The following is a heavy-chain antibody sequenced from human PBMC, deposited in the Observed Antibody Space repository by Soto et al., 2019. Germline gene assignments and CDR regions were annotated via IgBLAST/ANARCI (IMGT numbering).Heavy chain of an antibody. CDR2: VYPSDSDV. CDR1: GYRFSSSL. D-gene: IGHD3-16*01. J-gene: IGHJ4*02. CDR3: TKGANRPFDS. V-gene: IGHV5-51*01. Sequence: LGESLKISCQGTGYRFSSSLIGWVRQKPVKGLEWLGNVYPSDSDVRYRPAFEGQVTISADNSTNTAYLQLLNLKASDTAIYYCTKGANRPFDSLGQGTRLTVSS.